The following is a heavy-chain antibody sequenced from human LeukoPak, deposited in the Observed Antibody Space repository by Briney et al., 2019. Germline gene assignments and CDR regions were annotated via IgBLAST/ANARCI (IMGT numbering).Heavy chain of an antibody. D-gene: IGHD2-15*01. V-gene: IGHV3-74*03. CDR1: GFTFSSYR. CDR3: ARDGGGLGY. CDR2: VESDGSST. Sequence: GGSLRLSCAASGFTFSSYRMHWVRQAPGEGLVWVSCVESDGSSTKYADSVKGRFTISRDNAKNTLYLQMNSLRLEDTAVYYCARDGGGLGYWGQGTVVTVSS. J-gene: IGHJ4*02.